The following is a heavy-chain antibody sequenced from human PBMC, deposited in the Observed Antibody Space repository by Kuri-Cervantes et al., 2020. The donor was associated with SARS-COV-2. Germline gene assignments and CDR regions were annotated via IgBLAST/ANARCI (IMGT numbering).Heavy chain of an antibody. CDR3: AKAGYYDSSGYAFDI. Sequence: GESLKISCAASGFTFSSYWMSWVRQAPGKGLEWVANIKQGGSEKYYVDSVKGRFTISRDNSKNTLYLQMNSLRAEDTAVYYCAKAGYYDSSGYAFDIWGQGTMVTVSS. V-gene: IGHV3-7*01. CDR1: GFTFSSYW. CDR2: IKQGGSEK. D-gene: IGHD3-22*01. J-gene: IGHJ3*02.